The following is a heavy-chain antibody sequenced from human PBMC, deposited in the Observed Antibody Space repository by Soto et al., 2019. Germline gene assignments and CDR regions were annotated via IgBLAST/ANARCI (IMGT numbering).Heavy chain of an antibody. CDR3: ARDLPYSSGWFGY. CDR2: INAGNGNT. D-gene: IGHD6-19*01. J-gene: IGHJ4*02. Sequence: ASVKVSCKASGYTFTSYAMHWVRQAPGQRLEWMGWINAGNGNTKYSQKFQGRVTITRDTSASTAYMELSSLRPEDTAVYYCARDLPYSSGWFGYWGQGTLVTVSS. CDR1: GYTFTSYA. V-gene: IGHV1-3*01.